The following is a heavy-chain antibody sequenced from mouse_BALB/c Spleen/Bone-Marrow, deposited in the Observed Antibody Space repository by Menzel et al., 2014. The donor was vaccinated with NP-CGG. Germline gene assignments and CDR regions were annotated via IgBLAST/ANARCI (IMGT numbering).Heavy chain of an antibody. CDR1: GFTFSSYA. Sequence: EVKLVESGGGLVKPGGSLKLSCAASGFTFSSYATSWVRQTPEKRLEWVATISSGGSYTYYPDSVKGRFTISRDNAKNTLYLQMSSLRPEDTAMYYCARHGITRLLDYWGQGTTLTVSS. CDR3: ARHGITRLLDY. CDR2: ISSGGSYT. V-gene: IGHV5-9-3*01. D-gene: IGHD2-4*01. J-gene: IGHJ2*01.